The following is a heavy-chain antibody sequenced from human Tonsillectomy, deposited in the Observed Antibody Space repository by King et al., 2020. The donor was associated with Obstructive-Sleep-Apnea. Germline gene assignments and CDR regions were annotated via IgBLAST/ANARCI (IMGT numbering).Heavy chain of an antibody. CDR1: GYTFTSYW. D-gene: IGHD2-15*01. V-gene: IGHV5-10-1*01. Sequence: QLVQSGAEVKKPGESLKISCNVSGYTFTSYWISWVRQMPGKGLEWMGRIDPSDSYTNYSPSFQGHVTISADKSISTAYLQWSSLKASDTAMYYCASSPIYCSGGSCYSEYFDLWGRGTQVTVSS. CDR3: ASSPIYCSGGSCYSEYFDL. CDR2: IDPSDSYT. J-gene: IGHJ2*01.